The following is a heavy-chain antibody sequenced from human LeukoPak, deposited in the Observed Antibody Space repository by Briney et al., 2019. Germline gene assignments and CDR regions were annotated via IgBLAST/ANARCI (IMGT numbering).Heavy chain of an antibody. D-gene: IGHD3-3*01. V-gene: IGHV4-34*01. CDR3: ARYYDYFDY. CDR1: GGSFSGYY. CDR2: INHSGST. J-gene: IGHJ4*02. Sequence: SETLSLTCAVYGGSFSGYYWSWIRQPPGKGLEWTGEINHSGSTNYNPSLKSRVTISVDTSKNQFSLKLSSVTAADTAVYYCARYYDYFDYWGQGTLVTVSS.